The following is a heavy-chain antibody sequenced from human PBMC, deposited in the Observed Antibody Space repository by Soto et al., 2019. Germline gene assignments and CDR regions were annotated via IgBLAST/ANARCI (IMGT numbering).Heavy chain of an antibody. Sequence: EVQLVESEGGLVQRGGSLRLSCAASGFTFNYYWMHWVRQAPGQGLVWVAHIQNDGSRTTYADSVKGRFTISRDNAKNTVYLQMNSLRAEDTDVYCCARSDLGGFDRWGQGTTVTVSS. D-gene: IGHD2-15*01. J-gene: IGHJ3*01. CDR1: GFTFNYYW. CDR2: IQNDGSRT. CDR3: ARSDLGGFDR. V-gene: IGHV3-74*01.